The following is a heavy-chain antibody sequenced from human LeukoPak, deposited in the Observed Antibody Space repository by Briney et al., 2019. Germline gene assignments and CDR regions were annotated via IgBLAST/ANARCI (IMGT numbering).Heavy chain of an antibody. V-gene: IGHV3-66*02. D-gene: IGHD2-21*01. CDR3: ARVSGEISSFDY. Sequence: GGSLRLSCAASGFTVSSNYMSWVRQAPGKGLEWVSVVYSGGSTFYADSVKGRFTISRDNSKNTLYLQMNSLRAEDTTVYYCARVSGEISSFDYWGQGTLVTVSS. CDR1: GFTVSSNY. J-gene: IGHJ4*02. CDR2: VYSGGST.